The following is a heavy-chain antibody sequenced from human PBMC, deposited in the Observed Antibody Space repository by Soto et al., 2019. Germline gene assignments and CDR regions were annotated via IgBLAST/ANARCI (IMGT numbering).Heavy chain of an antibody. CDR2: IYPSDPDT. V-gene: IGHV5-51*01. Sequence: GESLKISCKGSGYNFAGYWIAWVRQLPGKGLELMGIIYPSDPDTRFRPSFQGQVTILADKSNSSAYLPWSRLRASDTAMYYCARGGVSTRPFDYWGQGTPVTVSS. CDR3: ARGGVSTRPFDY. D-gene: IGHD3-3*01. J-gene: IGHJ4*02. CDR1: GYNFAGYW.